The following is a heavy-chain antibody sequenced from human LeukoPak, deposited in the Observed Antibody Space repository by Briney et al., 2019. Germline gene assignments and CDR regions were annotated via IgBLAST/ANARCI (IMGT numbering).Heavy chain of an antibody. CDR3: ARDLEGATYFDH. Sequence: SQTLSLTCAISGDSVSSDSAAWNWIRQSPSRGLEWLGSTYYRFNWYNDYAVSVKSRITITPDTSKNQFSLQLNSLTPEDTAVYYCARDLEGATYFDHWGQGTLVTVSS. J-gene: IGHJ4*02. CDR2: TYYRFNWYN. D-gene: IGHD1-26*01. V-gene: IGHV6-1*01. CDR1: GDSVSSDSAA.